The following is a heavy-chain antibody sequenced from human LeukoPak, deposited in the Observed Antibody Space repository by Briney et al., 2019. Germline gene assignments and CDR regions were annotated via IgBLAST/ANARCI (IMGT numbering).Heavy chain of an antibody. Sequence: PGGSLRLSCAASGFTVSSDYMNWVRQAPGKGLEWVPTIYGGGSTYYADSVKGRFTISRDSSKNTLYLQMNNLRVEDTAVYYCVRDSEMSSSWSFDYWGQGTPVAVSS. CDR1: GFTVSSDY. CDR2: IYGGGST. CDR3: VRDSEMSSSWSFDY. D-gene: IGHD6-13*01. J-gene: IGHJ4*02. V-gene: IGHV3-66*01.